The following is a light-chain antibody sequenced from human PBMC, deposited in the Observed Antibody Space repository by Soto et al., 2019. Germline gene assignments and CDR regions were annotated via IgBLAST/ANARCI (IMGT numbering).Light chain of an antibody. Sequence: QSALTQPASVSGSPGQSITISCNGTSSDVGGYNYVSWYQQHPGKAPKLMIYDVSNRPSGVSNRFSGSKSGNTASLTISGLQAEDEADYYCSSYTGSSTLDVFGTGTKLTVL. J-gene: IGLJ1*01. CDR1: SSDVGGYNY. CDR3: SSYTGSSTLDV. CDR2: DVS. V-gene: IGLV2-14*01.